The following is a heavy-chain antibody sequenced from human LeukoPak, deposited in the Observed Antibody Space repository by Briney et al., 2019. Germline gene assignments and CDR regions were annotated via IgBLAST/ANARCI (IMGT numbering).Heavy chain of an antibody. CDR3: ATDSSGYHDAFDI. J-gene: IGHJ3*02. Sequence: ASVKVSCKASGYTFTSYDINWVRQATGQGLEWMGWMNPNSGNTGYAQKFQGRVTMTRNTSISTDYMELSSLRSEDTAVYYCATDSSGYHDAFDIWGQGTMVTVSS. CDR1: GYTFTSYD. D-gene: IGHD3-22*01. CDR2: MNPNSGNT. V-gene: IGHV1-8*01.